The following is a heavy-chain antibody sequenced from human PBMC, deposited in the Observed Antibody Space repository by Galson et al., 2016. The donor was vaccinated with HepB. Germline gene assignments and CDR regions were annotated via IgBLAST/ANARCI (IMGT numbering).Heavy chain of an antibody. CDR3: AKDPYAVVSRPEYFQH. CDR2: ISHDGNNK. Sequence: SLRLSCAASGFTFSSYGIHWVRQAPGKGLEWVVVISHDGNNKFYADSVKGRFTISRYNSKNTLFLQLNSLRAEDTAVYYCAKDPYAVVSRPEYFQHWGQGTLGTVSS. CDR1: GFTFSSYG. V-gene: IGHV3-30*18. J-gene: IGHJ1*01. D-gene: IGHD2-2*01.